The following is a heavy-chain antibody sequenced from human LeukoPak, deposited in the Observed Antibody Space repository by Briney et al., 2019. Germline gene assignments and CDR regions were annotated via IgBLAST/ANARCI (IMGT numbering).Heavy chain of an antibody. V-gene: IGHV4-30-4*01. D-gene: IGHD1/OR15-1a*01. J-gene: IGHJ4*02. CDR1: GGSISRGDYY. CDR3: ARSIIGTRSKFDY. Sequence: PSQTLSLTCTVSGGSISRGDYYWTWIRQPPGKGLEWIGYIHKSGGTSYTPSLKSRLTMSVDTSKNQFSLKLRSVTAADTAVYYCARSIIGTRSKFDYWGQGTLVTVSS. CDR2: IHKSGGT.